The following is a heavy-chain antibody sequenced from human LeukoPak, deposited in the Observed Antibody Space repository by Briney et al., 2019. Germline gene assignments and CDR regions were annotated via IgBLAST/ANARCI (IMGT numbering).Heavy chain of an antibody. CDR2: ISSSSSYI. Sequence: GGSLRLSCAASGFTFSSYSMNWVRQAPGKGLEWVSSISSSSSYIYYADSVKGRFTISRDNAKNSLYLQMNSLRAGDTAVYYCAGTGYGDYPKNWFDPWGQGTLVTVSS. CDR3: AGTGYGDYPKNWFDP. D-gene: IGHD4-17*01. J-gene: IGHJ5*02. CDR1: GFTFSSYS. V-gene: IGHV3-21*01.